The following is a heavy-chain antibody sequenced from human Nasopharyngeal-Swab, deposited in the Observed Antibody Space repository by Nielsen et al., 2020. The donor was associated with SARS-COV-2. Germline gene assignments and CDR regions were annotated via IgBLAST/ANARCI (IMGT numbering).Heavy chain of an antibody. V-gene: IGHV3-21*01. D-gene: IGHD5-12*01. CDR2: ISSYSTDI. CDR3: AREGVDSASDYSEPFDI. CDR1: GFLFSTYG. J-gene: IGHJ3*02. Sequence: GGSLRLSCAASGFLFSTYGMNWVRQVPGKGLEWVSSISSYSTDIHYADSLRGRFTISRDNAKNSLYLQMNSLRAEDTAVYYCAREGVDSASDYSEPFDIWGQGTMVTVSS.